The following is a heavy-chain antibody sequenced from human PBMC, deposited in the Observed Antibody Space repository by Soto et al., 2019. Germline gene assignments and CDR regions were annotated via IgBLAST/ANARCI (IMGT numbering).Heavy chain of an antibody. V-gene: IGHV1-18*01. J-gene: IGHJ4*02. CDR3: ARGRYGDY. CDR1: GYTYTSYG. Sequence: QVHLVQSGAEVKKPGASVKVSCKASGYTYTSYGITWVRQAPGQGLEWMGWISAHNGNTDYAQKLQGRVIVTRDTSTSTAYMELRSLRSDDTAVYYCARGRYGDYWGQGALVTVSS. CDR2: ISAHNGNT. D-gene: IGHD1-1*01.